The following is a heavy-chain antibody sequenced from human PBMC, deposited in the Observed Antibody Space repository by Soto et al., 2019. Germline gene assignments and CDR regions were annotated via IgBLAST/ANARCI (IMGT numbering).Heavy chain of an antibody. CDR3: AKVSRKGSAIDFDY. V-gene: IGHV1-8*01. CDR2: VNPNNGDT. Sequence: QVQLVQSGAXLKKPGASVKVSCKASGYTFSNYDMNWVRQATGQGPEWIGWVNPNNGDTGYAQKFQGRVTLTTDISTTTAYMELTSLRSEDTAIYYCAKVSRKGSAIDFDYWGQGTLITVSS. CDR1: GYTFSNYD. J-gene: IGHJ4*02. D-gene: IGHD3-10*01.